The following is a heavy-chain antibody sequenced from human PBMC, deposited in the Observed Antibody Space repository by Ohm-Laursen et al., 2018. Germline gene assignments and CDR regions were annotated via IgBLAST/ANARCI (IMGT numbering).Heavy chain of an antibody. CDR2: IFASGST. CDR3: VLYSSFSVS. D-gene: IGHD6-6*01. V-gene: IGHV4-4*07. Sequence: SETLSLTCTVSGGSISTYYWNWIRQPAGKSLEWIGRIFASGSTNYNPSLKSRVTISVDPSKNQFSLKLNSVTAADTALYYCVLYSSFSVSWGQGTLVTVSS. J-gene: IGHJ5*02. CDR1: GGSISTYY.